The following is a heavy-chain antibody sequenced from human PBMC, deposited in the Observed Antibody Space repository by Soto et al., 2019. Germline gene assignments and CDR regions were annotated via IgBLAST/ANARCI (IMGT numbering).Heavy chain of an antibody. Sequence: GGSLRLSCAASGFTFSNYWMGWVRQAPGKGLEWVANINQDGSEKYYVDSLKGRFTISRDNAKNSLYLQMNSLRAEDTAVYYCERGCSGGSCYSTLDYWGQGALVTVSS. CDR3: ERGCSGGSCYSTLDY. CDR2: INQDGSEK. V-gene: IGHV3-7*04. D-gene: IGHD2-15*01. J-gene: IGHJ4*02. CDR1: GFTFSNYW.